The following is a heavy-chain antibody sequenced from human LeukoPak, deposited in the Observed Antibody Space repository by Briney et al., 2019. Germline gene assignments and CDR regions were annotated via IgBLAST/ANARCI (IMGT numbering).Heavy chain of an antibody. J-gene: IGHJ3*02. CDR3: ARDQGYCGGDCHDAFDI. V-gene: IGHV1-18*01. Sequence: ASVKVSCKASGYTFTSYGISWVRQAPGQGLEWMGWINAYNGNTNYAQKLQGRVTMTTDTSTSTAYMELRSLRSDDTAVYYCARDQGYCGGDCHDAFDIWGQGTMVTVSS. CDR2: INAYNGNT. CDR1: GYTFTSYG. D-gene: IGHD2-21*02.